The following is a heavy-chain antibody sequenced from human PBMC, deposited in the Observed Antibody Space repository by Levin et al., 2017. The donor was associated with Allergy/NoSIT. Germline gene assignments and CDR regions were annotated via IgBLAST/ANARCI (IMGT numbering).Heavy chain of an antibody. CDR1: GYTFFSYG. V-gene: IGHV1-18*01. CDR2: ISAYNGDT. CDR3: ARDDVPMTTVTWPGY. D-gene: IGHD4-17*01. J-gene: IGHJ4*02. Sequence: ASVKVSCKASGYTFFSYGISWVRQAPGQGLEWMGWISAYNGDTNYAPNLQGRVTMTTDTSTTTAYMELRSLRSDDTAVYYCARDDVPMTTVTWPGYWGQGTLVTVSS.